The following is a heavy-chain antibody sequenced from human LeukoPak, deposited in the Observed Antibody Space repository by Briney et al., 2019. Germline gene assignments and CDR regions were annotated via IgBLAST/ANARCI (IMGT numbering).Heavy chain of an antibody. V-gene: IGHV3-7*03. J-gene: IGHJ4*02. CDR1: GFTFNTYW. D-gene: IGHD1-26*01. CDR3: ARVWANSGNYYGEDY. CDR2: IKQDGSEK. Sequence: GGSLRLSCAASGFTFNTYWMTWVRQAPGRGLEWVANIKQDGSEKYYVESVKGRFSISRDNSKNTLYLQMNSLRAEDTAVYYCARVWANSGNYYGEDYWGQGTLVTVSS.